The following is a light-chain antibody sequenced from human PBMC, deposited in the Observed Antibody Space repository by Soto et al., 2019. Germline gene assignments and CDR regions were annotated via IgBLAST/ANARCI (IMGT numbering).Light chain of an antibody. J-gene: IGLJ2*01. V-gene: IGLV2-11*01. CDR1: SSDVGGYNY. Sequence: QSALTQPRSVSGSPGQSVTISCTGTSSDVGGYNYVSWYQHHPGKAPKLMIYDLSERPSGVPDRFSGSKSDNTASLTISGLQAEDEAAYYCCSHAGSNTLVFGGGTKLTVL. CDR2: DLS. CDR3: CSHAGSNTLV.